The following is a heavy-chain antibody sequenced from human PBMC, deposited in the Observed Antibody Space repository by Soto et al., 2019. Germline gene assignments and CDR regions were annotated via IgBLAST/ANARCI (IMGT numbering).Heavy chain of an antibody. V-gene: IGHV1-3*01. CDR1: GYTFTSYA. D-gene: IGHD2-2*01. Sequence: ASVKVSCKASGYTFTSYAMHWVRHAPEQRLEWMGWINAGNGNTKYPQKFQGRATIPRNTSSSTAYMELSSLRSEDTAVYYCARSYCRSTSCYVWDLGNWGQGTLVTVSS. J-gene: IGHJ4*02. CDR2: INAGNGNT. CDR3: ARSYCRSTSCYVWDLGN.